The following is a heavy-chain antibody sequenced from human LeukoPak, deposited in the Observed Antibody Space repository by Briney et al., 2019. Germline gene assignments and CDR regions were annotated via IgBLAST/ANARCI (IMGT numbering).Heavy chain of an antibody. CDR1: GFTFSSYA. J-gene: IGHJ3*02. CDR3: VKALGYCSGGSCLAFDI. CDR2: ISGSGGST. Sequence: GGSLRLSCAASGFTFSSYAMSWVRQAPGKGLEWVSAISGSGGSTYYADSVKGRFTISRDNSKNTLYLQMSSLRAEDTAVYYCVKALGYCSGGSCLAFDIWGQGTMVTVSS. V-gene: IGHV3-23*01. D-gene: IGHD2-15*01.